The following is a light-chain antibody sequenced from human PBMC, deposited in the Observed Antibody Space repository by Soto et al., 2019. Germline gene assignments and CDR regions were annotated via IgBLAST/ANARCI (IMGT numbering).Light chain of an antibody. J-gene: IGKJ1*01. CDR2: AAA. CDR3: QQSYSTPWT. V-gene: IGKV1-39*01. Sequence: DIQMTQSPSSLSASVGDRVIITCRSSQNISNYLNWYQQKTGEAPNLLIYAAASLQSGVPSRFIGSGSGTDFTLTISSLQPEDFATYYCQQSYSTPWTFGQGTKVDIK. CDR1: QNISNY.